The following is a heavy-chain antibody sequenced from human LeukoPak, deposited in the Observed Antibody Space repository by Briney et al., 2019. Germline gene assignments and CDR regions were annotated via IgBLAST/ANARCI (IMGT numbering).Heavy chain of an antibody. D-gene: IGHD3-16*02. Sequence: PWETLSLTCTVSGGSISSGSYYWSWIRQPAGKGLEWIGRIYTSGSTNYNPSLKSRVTISVDTSKNQFSLKLSSVTAADTAVYYCAGYDYVWGSYRRAYSGQGILVTVSS. CDR3: AGYDYVWGSYRRAY. V-gene: IGHV4-61*02. J-gene: IGHJ4*02. CDR2: IYTSGST. CDR1: GGSISSGSYY.